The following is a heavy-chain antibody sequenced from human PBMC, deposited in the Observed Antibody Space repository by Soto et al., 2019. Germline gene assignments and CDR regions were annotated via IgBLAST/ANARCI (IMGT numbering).Heavy chain of an antibody. Sequence: QVQLVQSGAEKKKPGASVKVSCKASGYTFTSYAIDWVRQAPGQRLEWMGWINAGNGNTKYSQKFQGIVTITRDTSASTAYMELSSLRSEDTAVYYCAGGFPLWFDPCGQGTLVTVSS. D-gene: IGHD3-3*01. J-gene: IGHJ5*02. V-gene: IGHV1-3*05. CDR2: INAGNGNT. CDR3: AGGFPLWFDP. CDR1: GYTFTSYA.